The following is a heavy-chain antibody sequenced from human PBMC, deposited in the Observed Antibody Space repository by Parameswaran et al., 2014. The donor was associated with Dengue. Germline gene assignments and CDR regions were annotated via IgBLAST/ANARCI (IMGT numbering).Heavy chain of an antibody. CDR2: ISWDSGRV. D-gene: IGHD1-7*01. V-gene: IGHV3-9*01. J-gene: IGHJ3*02. CDR3: AKLLQAYNWNSGGAFDI. Sequence: WIRQPPGKGLEWVSGISWDSGRVGYADSVKGRFTISRDNAKNSLYLVMNSPRGEDTALYYCAKLLQAYNWNSGGAFDIWGQGTMVTVSS.